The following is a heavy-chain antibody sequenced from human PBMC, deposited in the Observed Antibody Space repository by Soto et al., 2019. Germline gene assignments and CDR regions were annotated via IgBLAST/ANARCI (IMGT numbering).Heavy chain of an antibody. CDR1: GFTVSSSD. V-gene: IGHV3-64*04. CDR3: AKDKHGIIWSGQSETLPLGWLDP. CDR2: ISRNGGST. D-gene: IGHD3-3*01. Sequence: GSLRLSVSASGFTVSSSDLHWVRQAPGKGLEFVSAISRNGGSTYYADSVKGRFTISRDNSKNTLYLQMYSLRAEDTAVYYIAKDKHGIIWSGQSETLPLGWLDPRCHGTLVTVSS. J-gene: IGHJ5*02.